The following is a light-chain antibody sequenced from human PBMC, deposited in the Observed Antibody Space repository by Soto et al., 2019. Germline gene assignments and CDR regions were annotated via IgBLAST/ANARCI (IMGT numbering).Light chain of an antibody. CDR2: RSD. V-gene: IGLV1-47*01. Sequence: QSVLTQPPSTSGTPGQRVTISCSGSSSNIGSNHVYWYQQFPGMAPKLLMYRSDQRPTGVPDRFSGSKSGTSAPLAISGLRSDDEADYYCSARDDSLSGVVFGGGTKLTVL. CDR1: SSNIGSNH. J-gene: IGLJ2*01. CDR3: SARDDSLSGVV.